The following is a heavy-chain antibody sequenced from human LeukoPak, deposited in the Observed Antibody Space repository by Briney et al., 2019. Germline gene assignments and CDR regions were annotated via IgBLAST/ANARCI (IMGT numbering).Heavy chain of an antibody. D-gene: IGHD4-17*01. J-gene: IGHJ4*02. CDR2: VNPNGGAT. Sequence: ASVKVSCKASGYTFTGYYMHWVRQAPGQGLEWMGWVNPNGGATNYAQKFQGRVTMTRDTSISTAYMELSRLRSDGTAVYYCARAAVTTPPYFDYWGQGTLVTVSS. CDR1: GYTFTGYY. CDR3: ARAAVTTPPYFDY. V-gene: IGHV1-2*02.